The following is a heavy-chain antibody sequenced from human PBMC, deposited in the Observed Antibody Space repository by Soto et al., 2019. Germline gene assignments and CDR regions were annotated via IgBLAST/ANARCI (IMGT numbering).Heavy chain of an antibody. CDR1: GFPFSTYA. CDR2: ISARGGTR. J-gene: IGHJ4*02. V-gene: IGHV3-23*01. D-gene: IGHD5-18*01. CDR3: AKGNIVRGYSYGPPPDY. Sequence: VGSLRLSCAASGFPFSTYAMTWVRQAPGTGLEWVSSISARGGTRDYADSVEGRFTVSRDNSKSTLYLQMNSLTAEDTAVYYCAKGNIVRGYSYGPPPDYWGQGSLVTVSS.